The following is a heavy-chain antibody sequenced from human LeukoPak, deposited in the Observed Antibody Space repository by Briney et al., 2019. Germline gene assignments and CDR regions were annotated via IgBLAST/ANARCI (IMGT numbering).Heavy chain of an antibody. D-gene: IGHD2-15*01. Sequence: PSETLSLTSLSYGGSLGGYNWGWIRKPPGKGLEWIGEINHSGSTNYNPSLKSRVTISVDTSKNQFSLKLSSVTAADTAVYYCARGRSILAYWGQGTLVTVSS. V-gene: IGHV4-34*01. CDR1: GGSLGGYN. J-gene: IGHJ4*02. CDR2: INHSGST. CDR3: ARGRSILAY.